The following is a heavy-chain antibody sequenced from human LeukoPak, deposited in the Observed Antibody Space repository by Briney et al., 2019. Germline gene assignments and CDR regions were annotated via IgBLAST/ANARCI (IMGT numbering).Heavy chain of an antibody. CDR1: GGSISSYY. CDR3: ARHGYCSGGSCYSGWFDP. D-gene: IGHD2-15*01. CDR2: IYYSGST. V-gene: IGHV4-39*01. Sequence: SETLSLTCTVSGGSISSYYWSWIRQPPGKGLEWIGSIYYSGSTYYNPSLKSRVTMSVDTSKNQFSLKLTSVTAADTTVYYCARHGYCSGGSCYSGWFDPWGQGSLVTVSS. J-gene: IGHJ5*02.